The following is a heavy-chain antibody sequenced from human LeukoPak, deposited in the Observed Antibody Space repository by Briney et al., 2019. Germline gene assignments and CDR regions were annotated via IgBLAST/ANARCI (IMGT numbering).Heavy chain of an antibody. D-gene: IGHD3-3*01. CDR2: IRYDGSNK. CDR3: EKDLTIFGVVITDVDY. CDR1: VFTFRSYG. V-gene: IGHV3-30*02. Sequence: GGSLTLSCAASVFTFRSYGMHWVRRARGKGREGVAFIRYDGSNKYYADSVKGRFTISRDNSNNTLYLQMNSLTAEATAVSYCEKDLTIFGVVITDVDYWGQGTLVTVSS. J-gene: IGHJ4*02.